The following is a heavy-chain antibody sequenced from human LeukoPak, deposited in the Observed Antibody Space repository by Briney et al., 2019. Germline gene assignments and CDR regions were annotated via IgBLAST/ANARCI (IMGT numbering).Heavy chain of an antibody. Sequence: GGSLRLSCAASGFTFSSSWMSWVRQAPGRGLEWVANIKGDGSEKYYVDSVKGRFPISRDNAKNALYLQMTSLRAEDTAVYYCARRRGLDFWGQGTLVTVSS. CDR2: IKGDGSEK. J-gene: IGHJ4*02. D-gene: IGHD5-12*01. CDR3: ARRRGLDF. CDR1: GFTFSSSW. V-gene: IGHV3-7*01.